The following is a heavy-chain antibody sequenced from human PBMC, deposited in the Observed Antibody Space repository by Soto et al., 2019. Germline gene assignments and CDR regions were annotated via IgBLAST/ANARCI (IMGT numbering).Heavy chain of an antibody. Sequence: EVQLWESGGALVQPGGSLRLSCVASGFTFSSYVMSWVRQAPGKGLEWVSDISGDGGGAYYSDSVKGRFTISRDNSKITLYLQMNSLRAEDTAIYYCAKDGIAARHLEYIYMDVWGKGTTVTVSS. CDR3: AKDGIAARHLEYIYMDV. J-gene: IGHJ6*03. CDR1: GFTFSSYV. V-gene: IGHV3-23*01. D-gene: IGHD6-6*01. CDR2: ISGDGGGA.